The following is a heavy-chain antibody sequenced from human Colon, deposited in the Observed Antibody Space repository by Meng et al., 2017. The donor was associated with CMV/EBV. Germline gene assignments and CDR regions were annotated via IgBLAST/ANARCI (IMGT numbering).Heavy chain of an antibody. CDR2: ISGSGDNT. J-gene: IGHJ4*02. D-gene: IGHD5-18*01. CDR3: AKRSTAMVS. Sequence: GESLKISCAASGFTFRSNSMTWVRQTPGKGLEWVSSISGSGDNTYYADSVKGRFTISRDNSKNTLYLQMNSLRAEDTALYYCAKRSTAMVSWGQGTLVTVSS. CDR1: GFTFRSNS. V-gene: IGHV3-23*01.